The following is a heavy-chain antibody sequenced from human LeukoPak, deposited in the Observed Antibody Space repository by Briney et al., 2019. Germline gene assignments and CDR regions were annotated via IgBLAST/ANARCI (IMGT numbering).Heavy chain of an antibody. CDR1: GFTFSSYE. Sequence: PGGSLRLSCAASGFTFSSYEMNWVRQAPGKGLEWVSYISSSSSTIYYADSGKGRFTISRDNAKNSLYLQLNSLRAEDTAVYYCARSLVVGATYPYHWGQGTLVTVSS. D-gene: IGHD1-26*01. CDR2: ISSSSSTI. CDR3: ARSLVVGATYPYH. V-gene: IGHV3-48*01. J-gene: IGHJ5*02.